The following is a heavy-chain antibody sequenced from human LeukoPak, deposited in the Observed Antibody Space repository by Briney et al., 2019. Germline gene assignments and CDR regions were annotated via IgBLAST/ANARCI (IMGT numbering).Heavy chain of an antibody. D-gene: IGHD4-17*01. J-gene: IGHJ4*02. CDR3: ARDIVYLIDEDYG. CDR2: IQSSGST. Sequence: SETLSLTCTVSGGSFNSYYWSWLRQSAGKGLEWIGRIQSSGSTDYSPSLQSRVTISIDTSQRQFSLNLRSVTAADTAVYYCARDIVYLIDEDYGWGQGTLVTVSS. V-gene: IGHV4-4*07. CDR1: GGSFNSYY.